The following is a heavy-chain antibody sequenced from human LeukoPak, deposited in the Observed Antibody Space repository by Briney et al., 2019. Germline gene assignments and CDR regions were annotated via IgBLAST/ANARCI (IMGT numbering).Heavy chain of an antibody. V-gene: IGHV1-69*13. CDR1: GGTFSSYA. J-gene: IGHJ5*02. Sequence: SVKVPCKASGGTFSSYAISWVRQAPGQGLEWMGGIIPIFGTANYAQKFQGRITITADESTSTAYMELSSLRSEDMAVYYYARGYDSSGYYPYNWFDPWGQGTLVTVSS. CDR3: ARGYDSSGYYPYNWFDP. D-gene: IGHD3-22*01. CDR2: IIPIFGTA.